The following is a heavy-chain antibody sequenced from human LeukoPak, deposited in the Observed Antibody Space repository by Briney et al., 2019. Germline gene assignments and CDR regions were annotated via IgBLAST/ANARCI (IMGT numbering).Heavy chain of an antibody. CDR2: IYYSGST. V-gene: IGHV4-39*01. CDR1: GGSISSSSYY. Sequence: NSSETLSLTCTVSGGSISSSSYYWGWIRQPPGKGLEWIGSIYYSGSTYYNPSLKSRVTISVDTSKNQFSLKLSSVTAADTAVYYCARHLLAAVNPEGYFQHWAQGTLVTVSS. CDR3: ARHLLAAVNPEGYFQH. J-gene: IGHJ1*01. D-gene: IGHD6-13*01.